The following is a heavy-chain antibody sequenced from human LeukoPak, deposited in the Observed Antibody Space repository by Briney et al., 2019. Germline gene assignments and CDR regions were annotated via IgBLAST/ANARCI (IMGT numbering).Heavy chain of an antibody. CDR3: ARCLRDGYNYDYYYYMDV. CDR1: GYTFTDYY. D-gene: IGHD5-24*01. J-gene: IGHJ6*03. V-gene: IGHV1-69*05. Sequence: SVKVSCRASGYTFTDYYMHWVRQAPGQGLEWMGRIIPIFGTANYAQKFQGRVTITTDESTSTAYMELSSLRSEDTAVYYCARCLRDGYNYDYYYYMDVWGKGTTVTVSS. CDR2: IIPIFGTA.